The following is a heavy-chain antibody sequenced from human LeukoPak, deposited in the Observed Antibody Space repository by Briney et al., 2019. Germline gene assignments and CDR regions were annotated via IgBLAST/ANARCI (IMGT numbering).Heavy chain of an antibody. D-gene: IGHD1-1*01. Sequence: GGSLRLSCAASGFTFSSYSMNWVCQAPGKGLEWVSSISSSSSYIYYADSVKGRFTISRDNAKNSLYLQMNSLRAEDTAVYYCARGATGTTALVDYWGQGTLVTVSS. CDR1: GFTFSSYS. J-gene: IGHJ4*02. V-gene: IGHV3-21*01. CDR2: ISSSSSYI. CDR3: ARGATGTTALVDY.